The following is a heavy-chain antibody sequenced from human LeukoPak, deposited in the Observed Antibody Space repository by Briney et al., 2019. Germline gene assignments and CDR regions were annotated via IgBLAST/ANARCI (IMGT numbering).Heavy chain of an antibody. CDR2: IYYSGST. V-gene: IGHV4-31*03. D-gene: IGHD1-26*01. J-gene: IGHJ3*02. Sequence: SQTLSLTCTVSGGSISSGGYYWSWIRQHPGKGLDWIGYIYYSGSTYYNPSLKSRVTISVDTSKNQFSLNLSSVTAADTAVYYCASPDGGGSGAFDIWGQGTMVTVSS. CDR3: ASPDGGGSGAFDI. CDR1: GGSISSGGYY.